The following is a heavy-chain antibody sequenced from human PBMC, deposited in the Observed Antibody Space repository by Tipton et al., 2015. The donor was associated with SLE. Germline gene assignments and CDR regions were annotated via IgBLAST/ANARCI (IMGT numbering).Heavy chain of an antibody. V-gene: IGHV4-61*05. CDR2: IYYSGST. CDR1: GGSISSSSYY. CDR3: ARPPGVGATNDAFDI. J-gene: IGHJ3*02. Sequence: TLSLTCTVSGGSISSSSYYWGWIRQPPGKGLEWIGYIYYSGSTNYNPSLKSRVTISVDTSKNQFSLKLSSVTAADTAVYYCARPPGVGATNDAFDIWGQGTMVTVSS. D-gene: IGHD1-26*01.